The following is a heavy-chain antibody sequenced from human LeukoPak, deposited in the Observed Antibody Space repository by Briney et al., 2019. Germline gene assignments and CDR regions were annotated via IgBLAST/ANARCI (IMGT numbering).Heavy chain of an antibody. CDR2: IRSKANSYAT. Sequence: GGSLKLSCAASGFTFSGSAMHWVRQASGKGLEWVGRIRSKANSYATAYAASVKGRFTISRDDSKNTAYLQMNSLKTEDTAVYYCTRPLRFSNAFDIWGQGTMVTVSS. CDR1: GFTFSGSA. CDR3: TRPLRFSNAFDI. V-gene: IGHV3-73*01. J-gene: IGHJ3*02. D-gene: IGHD4-11*01.